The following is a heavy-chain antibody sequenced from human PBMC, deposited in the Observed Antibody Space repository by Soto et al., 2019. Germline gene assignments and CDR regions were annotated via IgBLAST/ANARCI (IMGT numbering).Heavy chain of an antibody. J-gene: IGHJ3*02. D-gene: IGHD3-22*01. Sequence: SEGSLRLSCAASGFIFSSYEMNWVRQAPGKGLEWVAYISNSGSIIYYADSVKGRFTISRDNAKKSLYLQMNSLRAEDTAVYYCARDQLTYFYDRSDAFDIWGQGTMVTVSS. CDR1: GFIFSSYE. CDR3: ARDQLTYFYDRSDAFDI. V-gene: IGHV3-48*03. CDR2: ISNSGSII.